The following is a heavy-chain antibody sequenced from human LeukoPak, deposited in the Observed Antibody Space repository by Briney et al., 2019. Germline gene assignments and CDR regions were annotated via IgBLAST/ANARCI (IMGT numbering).Heavy chain of an antibody. CDR3: AAVRGPTRNYYYYMDV. CDR2: IYYSGNT. V-gene: IGHV4-39*01. J-gene: IGHJ6*03. D-gene: IGHD3-10*01. CDR1: GDSISSSNSY. Sequence: SETLSLTCTVSGDSISSSNSYWGWIRQPPGKGLEWIGSIYYSGNTYYNASLKGRVTISVDTSKNQFSLKLTSVTAADTAVYYCAAVRGPTRNYYYYMDVWGKGTTVTVSS.